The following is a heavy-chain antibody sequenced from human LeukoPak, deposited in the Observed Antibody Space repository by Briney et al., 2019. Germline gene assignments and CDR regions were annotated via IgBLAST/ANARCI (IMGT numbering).Heavy chain of an antibody. D-gene: IGHD1-14*01. CDR3: ARHLRTSTYRDLDY. V-gene: IGHV5-51*01. J-gene: IGHJ4*02. CDR2: INPHDSTT. Sequence: GESLKISCQASGYSFSSNWIGWVRQMPGEGLQWMGIINPHDSTTKYSPSFQGQVTISVDKSINTAYLQWSSLTASDTAVYYCARHLRTSTYRDLDYWGQGTLVTVSS. CDR1: GYSFSSNW.